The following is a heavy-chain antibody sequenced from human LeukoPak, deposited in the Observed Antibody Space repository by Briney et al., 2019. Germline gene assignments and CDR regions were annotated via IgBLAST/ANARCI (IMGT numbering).Heavy chain of an antibody. J-gene: IGHJ4*02. V-gene: IGHV3-7*01. CDR3: ARVPQLGHGNFDY. CDR1: GFTFSAYW. Sequence: GGSLRLSCAASGFTFSAYWMSWVRQAPGKGLEWVANLKQDGSEKYYVDSVKGRFTISRDNAKNSLYLQMNSLRAEDTAVYYCARVPQLGHGNFDYWGQGTLVTVSS. D-gene: IGHD6-13*01. CDR2: LKQDGSEK.